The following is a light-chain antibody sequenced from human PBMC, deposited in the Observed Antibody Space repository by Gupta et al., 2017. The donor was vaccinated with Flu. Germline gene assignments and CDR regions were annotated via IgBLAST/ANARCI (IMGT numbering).Light chain of an antibody. CDR2: GAS. V-gene: IGKV3-20*01. Sequence: EIVLTQSPGTLSLSPGERATLHCRASQSVTSSYLAWYQQKPGQPPRLLIYGASIRATGIPDRFSGSGSGTDFTLTISRLEPEDFAVYYCQQYGSSPWTFGQGTKVEIK. CDR3: QQYGSSPWT. J-gene: IGKJ1*01. CDR1: QSVTSSY.